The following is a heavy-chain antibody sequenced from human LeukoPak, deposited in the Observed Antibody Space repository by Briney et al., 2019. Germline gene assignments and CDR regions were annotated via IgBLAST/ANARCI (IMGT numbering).Heavy chain of an antibody. V-gene: IGHV1-69*13. D-gene: IGHD3-22*01. Sequence: SVKVSCKASGGAFSRYAISWVRQAPGQGLEWMGGIIPIFGTANYTKKFQGRVTITADESTSAAYMELSSLRSEDTAVYYCARDRYYSDSSGYTPHYFDYWGQGTLVTVSS. CDR3: ARDRYYSDSSGYTPHYFDY. CDR2: IIPIFGTA. CDR1: GGAFSRYA. J-gene: IGHJ4*02.